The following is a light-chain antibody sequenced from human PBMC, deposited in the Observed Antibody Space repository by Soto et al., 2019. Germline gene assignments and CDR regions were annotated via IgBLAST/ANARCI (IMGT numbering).Light chain of an antibody. CDR3: QQYYSYPIT. CDR2: AAS. J-gene: IGKJ5*01. CDR1: QGISSY. Sequence: AIRMTQSPSSLSASTGDRVTITCRASQGISSYLAWYQQKPGKAPKLLIYAASTLQSGVPSRFSGSGSGTDFTLPLSCLKSEDFATYYCQQYYSYPITFGQGTRLEIK. V-gene: IGKV1-8*01.